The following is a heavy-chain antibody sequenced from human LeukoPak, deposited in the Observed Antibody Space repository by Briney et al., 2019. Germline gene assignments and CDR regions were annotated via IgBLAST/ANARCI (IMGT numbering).Heavy chain of an antibody. V-gene: IGHV4-59*01. CDR2: IYHSGST. Sequence: SETLSLTCTVSGGSISSYYWSWIRQPPGKGLEWIGYIYHSGSTNYNPSLKSRVTISVDTSKNQFSLRLTSVTAADTAVYYCARALRQQLVTGWFDPWGQGTLVTVSS. CDR3: ARALRQQLVTGWFDP. D-gene: IGHD6-13*01. J-gene: IGHJ5*02. CDR1: GGSISSYY.